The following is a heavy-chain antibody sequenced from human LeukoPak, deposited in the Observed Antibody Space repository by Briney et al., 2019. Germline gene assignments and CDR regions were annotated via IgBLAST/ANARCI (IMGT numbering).Heavy chain of an antibody. Sequence: PGGSLRLSCAASGFTFSSYEMNWVRQAPGKGLEWVAYIKQDGSEMHYVDSVKGRFTISRDNSKNSLYLQMNSLRAEDTAVYYCARDGGTAYNEPFDYWGQGTLVTVSS. J-gene: IGHJ4*02. CDR2: IKQDGSEM. V-gene: IGHV3-7*01. CDR1: GFTFSSYE. D-gene: IGHD5-24*01. CDR3: ARDGGTAYNEPFDY.